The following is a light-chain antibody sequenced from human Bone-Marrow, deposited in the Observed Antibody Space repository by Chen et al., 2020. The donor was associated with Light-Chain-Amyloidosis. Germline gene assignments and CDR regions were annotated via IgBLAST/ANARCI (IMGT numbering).Light chain of an antibody. V-gene: IGKV1-39*01. J-gene: IGKJ4*01. CDR1: QGISRY. CDR2: AIF. CDR3: EQSYSTPT. Sequence: DIQMPQSPSPLASSVGDRVTISCRASQGISRYLNWYQQKPGEAPKLLIYAIFNLQSGVPSRFSGSGSGTDFTLTISSLQPEDFATYFCEQSYSTPTFGGGTKVEIK.